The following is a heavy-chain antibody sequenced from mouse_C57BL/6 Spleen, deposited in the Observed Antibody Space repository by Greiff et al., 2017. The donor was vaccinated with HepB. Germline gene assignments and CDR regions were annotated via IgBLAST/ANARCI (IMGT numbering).Heavy chain of an antibody. CDR1: GYAFSSSW. CDR3: ARFITTVVALDY. D-gene: IGHD1-1*01. J-gene: IGHJ2*01. Sequence: VHLVESGPELVKPGASVKISCKASGYAFSSSWMNWVKQRPGKGLEWIGRIYPGDGDTNYNGKFKGKATLTADKSSSTAYMQLSSLTSEDSAVDFCARFITTVVALDYWGQGTTLTVSS. CDR2: IYPGDGDT. V-gene: IGHV1-82*01.